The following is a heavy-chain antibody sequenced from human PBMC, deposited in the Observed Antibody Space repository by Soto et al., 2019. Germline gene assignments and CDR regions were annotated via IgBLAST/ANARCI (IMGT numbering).Heavy chain of an antibody. CDR2: IYWDDDK. Sequence: EAGPTLVNPTQTFTLACTFSGFSLSTSGMGVGWIRQPPGKALEWLALIYWDDDKRYSPSLKSRLTITKDTSKNQVVLTMTNMDPVDTATYYCAHYSSTSSFDYWGQGTLVTVSS. J-gene: IGHJ4*02. V-gene: IGHV2-5*02. D-gene: IGHD6-13*01. CDR3: AHYSSTSSFDY. CDR1: GFSLSTSGMG.